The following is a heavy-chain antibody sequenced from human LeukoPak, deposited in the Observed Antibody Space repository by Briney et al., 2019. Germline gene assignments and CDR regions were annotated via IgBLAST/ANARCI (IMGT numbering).Heavy chain of an antibody. V-gene: IGHV3-30*03. D-gene: IGHD6-13*01. CDR2: ISYDGSNK. Sequence: GGSLRLSCAASGFTFSSYGMHWVRQAPGKGLEWVAVISYDGSNKYYADSVKGRVTISRDNSKNTLYLQMNSLRAEDTAVYYCARNGRIAHTNYFDYWGQGTLVTVSS. CDR3: ARNGRIAHTNYFDY. J-gene: IGHJ4*02. CDR1: GFTFSSYG.